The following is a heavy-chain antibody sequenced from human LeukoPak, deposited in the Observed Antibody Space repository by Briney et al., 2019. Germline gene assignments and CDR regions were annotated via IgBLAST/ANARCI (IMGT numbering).Heavy chain of an antibody. CDR3: ARHYDFLSWFDP. CDR1: GGSISGYY. CDR2: IYYSGST. D-gene: IGHD3-3*01. J-gene: IGHJ5*02. Sequence: SETLSLTCTVSGGSISGYYRSWIRQPPGKGLEWIGYIYYSGSTNYNPSLKSRVTISVDTSKNQFSLKLSSVTAADTAVYYCARHYDFLSWFDPGGQEPLVTVSS. V-gene: IGHV4-59*08.